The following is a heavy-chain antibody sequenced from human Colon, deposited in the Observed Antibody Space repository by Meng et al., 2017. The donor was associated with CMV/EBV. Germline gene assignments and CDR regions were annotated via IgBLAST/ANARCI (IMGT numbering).Heavy chain of an antibody. D-gene: IGHD6-6*01. V-gene: IGHV2-5*02. J-gene: IGHJ4*02. CDR1: WFSLRTSGVG. CDR2: IYWDDDK. CDR3: AHRMGRIAARVFDY. Sequence: FKGLGPTLGKPPTTPTLTCTFPWFSLRTSGVGLGLIRQPPGKALEWLALIYWDDDKRYSPSLKSRLTNTKDTSKNQGVLTMTNMDPVDTATYYCAHRMGRIAARVFDYWGQGTLVTVSS.